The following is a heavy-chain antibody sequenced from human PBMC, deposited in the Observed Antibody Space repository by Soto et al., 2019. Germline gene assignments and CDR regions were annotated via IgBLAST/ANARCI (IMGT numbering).Heavy chain of an antibody. J-gene: IGHJ4*02. V-gene: IGHV4-31*03. CDR3: ARSPLTTVVDFDY. CDR2: IYYSGST. D-gene: IGHD4-17*01. Sequence: SETLSLTCTVSGGSISSGGYYWSWIRQHPGKGLEWIGYIYYSGSTYYNPSLKSRVTISVDTSKNQFSLKLSSVTAADTAVYYCARSPLTTVVDFDYWGQGTLVTVS. CDR1: GGSISSGGYY.